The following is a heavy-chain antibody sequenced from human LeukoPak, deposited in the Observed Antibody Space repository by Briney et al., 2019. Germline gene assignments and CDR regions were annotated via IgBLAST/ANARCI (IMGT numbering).Heavy chain of an antibody. CDR2: IHTSGNT. CDR1: GGSISTYY. J-gene: IGHJ4*02. D-gene: IGHD6-6*01. Sequence: SETLSLTCTVSGGSISTYYWSWIRQPAGKGLEWIGRIHTSGNTDYNPSLKSRVTMSVDTSKNQFSLKLSSVTAADTVVYYCAREGSMTARPFVSIDYWGQGTLVTISS. CDR3: AREGSMTARPFVSIDY. V-gene: IGHV4-4*07.